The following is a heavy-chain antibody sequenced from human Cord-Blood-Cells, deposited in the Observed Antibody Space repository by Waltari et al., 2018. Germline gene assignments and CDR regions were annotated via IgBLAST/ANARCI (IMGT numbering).Heavy chain of an antibody. D-gene: IGHD2-2*01. V-gene: IGHV1-3*01. J-gene: IGHJ5*02. CDR1: GYTFTSYA. CDR2: INAGNGNT. Sequence: QVQLVQSGAEVTKPGASVKVSCKASGYTFTSYAIHWVRQAPGQRLEWMGWINAGNGNTKYSQKFQGRVTSSRDTSASPAYMERSSLRSEDTAVYDCARERSISSTSRQIPDGFDPWGQGTLVTVSS. CDR3: ARERSISSTSRQIPDGFDP.